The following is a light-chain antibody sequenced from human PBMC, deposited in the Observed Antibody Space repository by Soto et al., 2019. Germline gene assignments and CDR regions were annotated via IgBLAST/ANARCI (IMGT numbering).Light chain of an antibody. CDR2: TAS. Sequence: DIVLTQSPGTLSLSPGARATLSCRASQSVASSFIAWFQQKPGQPPRLLIYTASSRAPGIPDRFTASGSGTDFTLTISRLEPEYFAVYYCHKYGPSPLTFGGGTKVEI. CDR3: HKYGPSPLT. V-gene: IGKV3-20*01. J-gene: IGKJ4*01. CDR1: QSVASSF.